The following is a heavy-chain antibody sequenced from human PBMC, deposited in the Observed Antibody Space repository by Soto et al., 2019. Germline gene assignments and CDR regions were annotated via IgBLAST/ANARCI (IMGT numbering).Heavy chain of an antibody. V-gene: IGHV4-31*03. CDR3: ARGGYDSSGYYPFDY. J-gene: IGHJ4*02. CDR1: GGSISSGGYY. D-gene: IGHD3-22*01. Sequence: SETLSLTCTVSGGSISSGGYYWSWIRQHPGKGLEWIGYIYYSGSTYYNPSLKSRVTMSVDTSKNQFSLKLSSVTAADTAVYYCARGGYDSSGYYPFDYWGQGTLVTVSS. CDR2: IYYSGST.